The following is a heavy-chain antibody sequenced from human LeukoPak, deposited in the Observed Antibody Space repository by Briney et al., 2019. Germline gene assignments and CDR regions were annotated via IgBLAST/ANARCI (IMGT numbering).Heavy chain of an antibody. CDR3: ATQEIKYYYGSGSYYGGY. CDR2: MNPNSGNT. V-gene: IGHV1-8*01. CDR1: GYTFTSYD. D-gene: IGHD3-10*01. J-gene: IGHJ4*02. Sequence: ASVKVSCKAFGYTFTSYDINWVRQATGQGLEWMGWMNPNSGNTGYAQKFQGRVTMTRNTSISTAYMELSSLRSEDTAVYYCATQEIKYYYGSGSYYGGYWGQGTLVTVSS.